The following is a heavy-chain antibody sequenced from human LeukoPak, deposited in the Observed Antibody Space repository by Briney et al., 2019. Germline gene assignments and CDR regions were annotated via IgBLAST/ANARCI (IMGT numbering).Heavy chain of an antibody. CDR3: ARRLRDCSSSSCYGVNWFDP. CDR1: GYTFTNYW. V-gene: IGHV5-51*01. CDR2: IYPGDSDT. Sequence: GESLKISCKGSGYTFTNYWIGWVRQMSGKGLEWMGIIYPGDSDTRYSPSFQGQVTISADKSISTAYLQWSSLKASDSAIYYCARRLRDCSSSSCYGVNWFDPWGQGTLVTVSS. J-gene: IGHJ5*02. D-gene: IGHD2-2*01.